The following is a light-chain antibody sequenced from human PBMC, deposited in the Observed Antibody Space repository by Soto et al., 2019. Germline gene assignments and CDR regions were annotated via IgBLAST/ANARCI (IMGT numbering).Light chain of an antibody. Sequence: DVVMTQSPLSLPVTLGQPASISCRSSQSLVYSDGNTYLNWFQQRPGQSPRRLIYRVSNRDSGVPDRFSGSGSATDFTLRISRVEADDVGVYYCMQHAHWPYTFGQGTKLEIK. J-gene: IGKJ2*01. V-gene: IGKV2-30*01. CDR2: RVS. CDR3: MQHAHWPYT. CDR1: QSLVYSDGNTY.